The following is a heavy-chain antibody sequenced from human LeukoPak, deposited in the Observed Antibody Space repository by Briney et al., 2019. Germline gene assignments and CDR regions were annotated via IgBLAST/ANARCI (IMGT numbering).Heavy chain of an antibody. CDR3: AGYRGRNGSNYYFDS. Sequence: TSETLSLTCGVYGGSFSGYYWSWIRQPPGKGLEWIGETIHTGSTNYNPSLKSRVTISIDTSKSQFSLRLSSVTAADTAVYYCAGYRGRNGSNYYFDSWGQGILVTVSS. J-gene: IGHJ4*02. CDR1: GGSFSGYY. D-gene: IGHD5-24*01. CDR2: TIHTGST. V-gene: IGHV4-34*12.